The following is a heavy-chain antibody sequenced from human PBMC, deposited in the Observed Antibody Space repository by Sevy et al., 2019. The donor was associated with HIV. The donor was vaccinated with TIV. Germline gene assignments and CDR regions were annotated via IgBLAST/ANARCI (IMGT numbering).Heavy chain of an antibody. D-gene: IGHD5-12*01. CDR2: ISDSSATI. V-gene: IGHV3-48*01. Sequence: GGSLRLSCVASGFTYSMKWVRQAPGKGLEWVSYISDSSATIHYADSVKGRFTISRDNAKNSLYLQMNTLRAEDTAVYYCASQRGGYERLYYFDSWGQGTLVTVSS. J-gene: IGHJ4*02. CDR1: GFTYS. CDR3: ASQRGGYERLYYFDS.